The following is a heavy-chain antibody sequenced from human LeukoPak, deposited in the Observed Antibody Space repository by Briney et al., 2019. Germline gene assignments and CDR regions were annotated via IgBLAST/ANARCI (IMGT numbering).Heavy chain of an antibody. CDR3: TTGEGHDF. CDR1: GGTFISYA. CDR2: VIPVLGTA. Sequence: GASVKVSCKASGGTFISYALSWVRQAPGQGLEWMGRVIPVLGTAIYAQKFQDRVTITADKSTTTVYMELSSLSSEDTAVYYCTTGEGHDFRGQGALVTVSS. V-gene: IGHV1-69*04. J-gene: IGHJ4*02.